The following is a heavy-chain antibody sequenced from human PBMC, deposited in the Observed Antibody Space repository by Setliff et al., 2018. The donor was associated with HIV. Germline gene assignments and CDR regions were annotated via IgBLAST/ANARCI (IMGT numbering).Heavy chain of an antibody. Sequence: TLSLTCTVSGGSIDSTDYYWGWIRQPPGKGLEWIGSIFYSGSTYYKPSLKSRVTISVDTSKNQFSLKLSSVTAADTAVYYCARRGSGFFHYYYYMDVWGKGTTVTVSS. CDR2: IFYSGST. V-gene: IGHV4-39*07. J-gene: IGHJ6*03. CDR1: GGSIDSTDYY. D-gene: IGHD3-10*01. CDR3: ARRGSGFFHYYYYMDV.